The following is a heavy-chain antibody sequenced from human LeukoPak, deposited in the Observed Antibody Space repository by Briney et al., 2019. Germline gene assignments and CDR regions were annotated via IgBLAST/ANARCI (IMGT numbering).Heavy chain of an antibody. V-gene: IGHV3-33*01. J-gene: IGHJ4*02. Sequence: PGGSLRLSCAASGFTFSSYGMHWVRQAPGKGLEWVAVIWYDGSNKYYADSVKGRFTISRDNSKNTLYLQMNSLRAEDTAVYYCATMTGISGSYQTGEDFDYWGQGTLVTVSS. CDR1: GFTFSSYG. CDR2: IWYDGSNK. D-gene: IGHD1-26*01. CDR3: ATMTGISGSYQTGEDFDY.